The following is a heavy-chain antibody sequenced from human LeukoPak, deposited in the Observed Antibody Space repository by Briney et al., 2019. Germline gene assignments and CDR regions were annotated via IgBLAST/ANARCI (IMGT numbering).Heavy chain of an antibody. CDR1: GGSMSSDIYY. J-gene: IGHJ5*02. CDR3: ARKIGYSGSFDP. D-gene: IGHD5-12*01. V-gene: IGHV4-61*01. CDR2: IYNSGST. Sequence: SETLSLTCIVSGGSMSSDIYYWGWIRQPPGKGLEWIGYIYNSGSTNYNPSLKSRVTISVDTSKNQFSLKLSSVTAADTAVYYCARKIGYSGSFDPWGQGTLVTVSS.